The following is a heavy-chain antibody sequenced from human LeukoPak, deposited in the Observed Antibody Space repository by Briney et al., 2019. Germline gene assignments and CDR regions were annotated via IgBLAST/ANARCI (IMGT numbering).Heavy chain of an antibody. CDR2: IYYSGST. Sequence: LRLSCAASGFTVSSNYMSWIRQPPGKGLEWIGYIYYSGSTYYNPSLKSRVTISVDTSKNQFSLKLSSVTAADTAVYYCASSEEVRGHMPAFDAFDIWGQGTMVTVSS. V-gene: IGHV4-30-4*08. CDR3: ASSEEVRGHMPAFDAFDI. CDR1: GFTVSSNY. J-gene: IGHJ3*02. D-gene: IGHD3-10*01.